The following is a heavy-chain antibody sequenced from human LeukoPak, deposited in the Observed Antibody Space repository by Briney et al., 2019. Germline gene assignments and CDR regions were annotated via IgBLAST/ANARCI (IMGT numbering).Heavy chain of an antibody. Sequence: PSETLSFTCTVSGGSISSYYWSWIRQPPGKGLEWIGYIYYSGSTNYNPSLKSRVTISVDTSKNQFSLKLSSVTAADTAVYYCARVNRRWLQVRRYYFDYWGQGTLVTVSS. CDR2: IYYSGST. CDR3: ARVNRRWLQVRRYYFDY. J-gene: IGHJ4*02. V-gene: IGHV4-59*01. D-gene: IGHD5-24*01. CDR1: GGSISSYY.